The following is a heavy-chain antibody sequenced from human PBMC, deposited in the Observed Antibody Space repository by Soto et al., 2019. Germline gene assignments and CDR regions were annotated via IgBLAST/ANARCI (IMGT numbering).Heavy chain of an antibody. D-gene: IGHD1-26*01. V-gene: IGHV1-2*02. CDR3: AGGVLSGSYYNWFDP. Sequence: ASVKVSCKASGYTFTGYYMHWVRQAPGQGLEWMGWINPNSGGTDYAQKFQGRVTMTRDTSISTAYMELSRLRSDDTAVYYCAGGVLSGSYYNWFDPWGQGTPVTVSS. CDR1: GYTFTGYY. CDR2: INPNSGGT. J-gene: IGHJ5*02.